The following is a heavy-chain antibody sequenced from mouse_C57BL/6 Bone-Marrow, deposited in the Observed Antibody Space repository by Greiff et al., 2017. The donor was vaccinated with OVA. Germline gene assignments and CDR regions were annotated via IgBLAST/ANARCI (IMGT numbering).Heavy chain of an antibody. V-gene: IGHV1-63*01. CDR2: IYPGGGYT. CDR1: GYTFTNYW. D-gene: IGHD1-1*01. Sequence: VHLVESGAELVRPGTSVKMSCKASGYTFTNYWIGWAKQRPGHGLEWIGDIYPGGGYTNYNEKFKGKATLTADKSSSTAYMQFSSLTSEDSAIYYCARSHYYYGSRDYAMDYWGQGTSVTVSS. CDR3: ARSHYYYGSRDYAMDY. J-gene: IGHJ4*01.